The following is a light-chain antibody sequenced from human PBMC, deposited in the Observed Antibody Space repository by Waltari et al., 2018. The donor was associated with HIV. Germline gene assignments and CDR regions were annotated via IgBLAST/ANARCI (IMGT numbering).Light chain of an antibody. V-gene: IGLV2-8*01. Sequence: QSALTQPPSASGSPGQSVPLSCTGTSSDVGGYTHDSWHQQPPGKAPKLMIYDVIKRPSGVPDRFSGSKSGNTASLTVSGLQPEDEADYYCSSHAGSKVVFGGGTRLTVL. CDR2: DVI. CDR3: SSHAGSKVV. J-gene: IGLJ2*01. CDR1: SSDVGGYTH.